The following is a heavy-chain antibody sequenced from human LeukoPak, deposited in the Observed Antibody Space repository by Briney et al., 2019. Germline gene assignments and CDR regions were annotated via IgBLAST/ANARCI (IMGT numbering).Heavy chain of an antibody. D-gene: IGHD2-2*01. V-gene: IGHV1-69*04. CDR3: AREMIVVVPAAIDWTPEYYYYGMDV. Sequence: GASVKVSCKASGGTFSSYAISWVRQAPGQGLEWMGRIITILCIANYAQKFQGRVTITADKSTSTAYMELSSLRSEDTAVYYCAREMIVVVPAAIDWTPEYYYYGMDVWGQGTTVTASS. CDR1: GGTFSSYA. CDR2: IITILCIA. J-gene: IGHJ6*02.